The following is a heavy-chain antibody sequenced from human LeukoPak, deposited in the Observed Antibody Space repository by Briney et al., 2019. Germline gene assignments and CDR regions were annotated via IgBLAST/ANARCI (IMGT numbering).Heavy chain of an antibody. CDR2: ISGSGGST. D-gene: IGHD6-6*01. V-gene: IGHV3-23*01. CDR1: GFTFSSYA. CDR3: AKVGAARRAPGYYFDY. Sequence: GGSLRLSCAASGFTFSSYAMSWVRQAPGKGLEWVSAISGSGGSTYYADSVKGRFTISRDNSKNTLYLQMNSLRAEDTAVYYCAKVGAARRAPGYYFDYWGQGTLVTVSS. J-gene: IGHJ4*02.